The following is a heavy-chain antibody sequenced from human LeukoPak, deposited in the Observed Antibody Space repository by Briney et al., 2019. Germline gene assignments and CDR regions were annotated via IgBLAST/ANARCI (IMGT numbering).Heavy chain of an antibody. Sequence: GGSLRLSCAASGFTFSTYWMSWVRQAPGKGLECVANIKQDGSETYYVDSVKGRFTISRDNAKNSLFLQMNSLRAEDTAVYYCARGTPQYTSSWYNYWGQGNLVTVSS. CDR3: ARGTPQYTSSWYNY. CDR1: GFTFSTYW. J-gene: IGHJ4*02. D-gene: IGHD6-13*01. V-gene: IGHV3-7*04. CDR2: IKQDGSET.